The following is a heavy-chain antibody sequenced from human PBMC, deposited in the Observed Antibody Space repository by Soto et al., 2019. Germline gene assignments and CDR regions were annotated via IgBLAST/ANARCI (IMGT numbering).Heavy chain of an antibody. CDR1: GFTFSTYT. Sequence: PGGSLRLSCAASGFTFSTYTMSWVRQAPGKGLEWVSAISGSGGSPSYADSVQGRFTISRDNPKNTLYLQMNSLRVEDTAMYYCAKARCSTTNCSVPDYWGQGTLLTVSS. CDR3: AKARCSTTNCSVPDY. CDR2: ISGSGGSP. V-gene: IGHV3-23*01. J-gene: IGHJ4*02. D-gene: IGHD2-2*01.